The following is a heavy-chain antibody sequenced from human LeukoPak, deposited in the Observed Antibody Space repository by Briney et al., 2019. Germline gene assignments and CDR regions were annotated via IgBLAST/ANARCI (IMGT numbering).Heavy chain of an antibody. Sequence: GGSLKLSCAASGFTFSSYAMHWVRQAPAKGLEWVAVISYDGSNKYYADSVKGRFTISRDNSKNTLYLQMNSLRAEDTAVYYCASIAAAQDFDYWGQGTLVTVSS. CDR2: ISYDGSNK. CDR3: ASIAAAQDFDY. D-gene: IGHD6-13*01. CDR1: GFTFSSYA. J-gene: IGHJ4*02. V-gene: IGHV3-30*01.